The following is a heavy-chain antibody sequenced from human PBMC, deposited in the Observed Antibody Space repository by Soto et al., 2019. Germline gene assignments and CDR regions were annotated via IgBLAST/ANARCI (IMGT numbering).Heavy chain of an antibody. V-gene: IGHV1-69*06. J-gene: IGHJ6*02. CDR2: IIPIFDTP. CDR3: ATHGATTTGRGPMQPYYYLIDV. Sequence: SVKVSCKASGGIFSSFTISWVRQAPGQGLEWLGGIIPIFDTPTYAQNFQGRVTITADKSTNTVYMELSSLRSEDTAVYYCATHGATTTGRGPMQPYYYLIDVWGQGTTVTVSS. CDR1: GGIFSSFT. D-gene: IGHD3-10*01.